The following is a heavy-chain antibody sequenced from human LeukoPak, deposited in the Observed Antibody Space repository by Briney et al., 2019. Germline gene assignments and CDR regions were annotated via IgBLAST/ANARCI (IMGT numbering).Heavy chain of an antibody. J-gene: IGHJ5*02. CDR2: IYHTGST. CDR1: GSSISNGYY. V-gene: IGHV4-38-2*02. Sequence: SATLSLTCTVSGSSISNGYYWGWIRQPPGKGLEWIGSIYHTGSTSYNPSLKSRVTISVDTSKNQFSLKLNSVTAADTAVYYCARELPFDPWGQGTRVTVSS. CDR3: ARELPFDP.